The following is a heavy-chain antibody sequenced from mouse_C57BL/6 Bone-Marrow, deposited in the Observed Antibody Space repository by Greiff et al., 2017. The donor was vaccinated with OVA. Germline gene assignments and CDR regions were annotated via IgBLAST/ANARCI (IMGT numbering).Heavy chain of an antibody. CDR1: GYTFTSYW. CDR2: IDPSDSYT. Sequence: LQQPGAELVMPGASVKLSCKASGYTFTSYWMHWVKQRPGQGLEWIGEIDPSDSYTNYNQKFKGKSTLTVDKSSSTAYMQLSSLTSEDSAVYYCARGFAWFAYWGQGTLVTVSA. CDR3: ARGFAWFAY. J-gene: IGHJ3*01. V-gene: IGHV1-69*01.